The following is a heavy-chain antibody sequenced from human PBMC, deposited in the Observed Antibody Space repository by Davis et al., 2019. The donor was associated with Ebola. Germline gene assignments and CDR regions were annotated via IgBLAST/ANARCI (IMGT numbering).Heavy chain of an antibody. CDR1: GFTFSSYW. Sequence: GESLKISCAASGFTFSSYWMSWVRQAPGKGLEWVANIKQDGSEKYYVDSEKGRFTISRDNAKNSLYLQMNSLRAEDTAVYYCAIANRGPVADTGDYWGQGTLVTVSS. D-gene: IGHD6-19*01. CDR3: AIANRGPVADTGDY. J-gene: IGHJ4*02. CDR2: IKQDGSEK. V-gene: IGHV3-7*03.